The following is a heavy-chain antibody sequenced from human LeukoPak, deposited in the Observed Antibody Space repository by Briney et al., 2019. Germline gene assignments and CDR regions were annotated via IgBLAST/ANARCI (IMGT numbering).Heavy chain of an antibody. CDR2: IKQDGSEK. Sequence: PGGSLRLSCAASGFTFGTYWMTWVRQAPGKGLEWVANIKQDGSEKYYVDSVKGRFTISRDNAKNSLYLQMNSLRAEDTAVYYCARRRGTSTSHFFDYWGQGTLVTVSS. J-gene: IGHJ4*02. CDR1: GFTFGTYW. D-gene: IGHD2-2*01. CDR3: ARRRGTSTSHFFDY. V-gene: IGHV3-7*01.